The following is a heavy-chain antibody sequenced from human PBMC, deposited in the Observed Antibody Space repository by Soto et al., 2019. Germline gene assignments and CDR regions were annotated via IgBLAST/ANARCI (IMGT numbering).Heavy chain of an antibody. CDR2: IIPKCGTT. Sequence: SVKVSCKASGGSFSTYGINWVRLAPGQGLEWMGGIIPKCGTTNYAQNFQGRVTMTGDASISTAYMELSRLRSDDTAVYYCARDPQPYCSGGSCYSVKGMDVWGQGTTVTVSS. CDR3: ARDPQPYCSGGSCYSVKGMDV. V-gene: IGHV1-69*13. J-gene: IGHJ6*02. CDR1: GGSFSTYG. D-gene: IGHD2-15*01.